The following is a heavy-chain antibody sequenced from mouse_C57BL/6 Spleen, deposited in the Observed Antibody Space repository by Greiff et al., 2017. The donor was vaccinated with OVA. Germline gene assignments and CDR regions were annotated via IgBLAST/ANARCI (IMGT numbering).Heavy chain of an antibody. J-gene: IGHJ2*01. CDR3: ARSPRDSYYSNLVYFDY. CDR2: INPNNGGT. D-gene: IGHD2-5*01. CDR1: GYTFTDYY. V-gene: IGHV1-26*01. Sequence: EVQLQQSGPELVKPGASVKISCKASGYTFTDYYMNWVKQSHGKSLEWIGDINPNNGGTSYNQQFKGKATLTVDKSSSTAYMELRSLTSEDSAVYYCARSPRDSYYSNLVYFDYWGQGTTLTVSS.